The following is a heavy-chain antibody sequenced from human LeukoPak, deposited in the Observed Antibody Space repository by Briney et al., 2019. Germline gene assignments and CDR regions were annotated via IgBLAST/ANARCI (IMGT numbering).Heavy chain of an antibody. CDR3: AKDRDMYYDFWSGYSPFDY. V-gene: IGHV3-23*01. D-gene: IGHD3-3*01. J-gene: IGHJ4*02. Sequence: PGGSLRLSCAASGFTFSSYAMSWVRQAPEKGLEWVSAISGSGGSTYYADSVKGRFTISRDNSKNTLYLQMNSLRAEDTAVYYCAKDRDMYYDFWSGYSPFDYWGQGTLVTVSS. CDR2: ISGSGGST. CDR1: GFTFSSYA.